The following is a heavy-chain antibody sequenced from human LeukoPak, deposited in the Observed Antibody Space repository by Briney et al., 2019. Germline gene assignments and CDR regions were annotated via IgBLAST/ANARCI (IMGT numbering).Heavy chain of an antibody. J-gene: IGHJ5*02. Sequence: PGGSLRLSCAASGFTFSSYSMNWVRQAPGKGLEWVSYISSSSSTIYYADSVKGRFTISRDNAKNPLYLQMNSLRAEDTAVYYCARDGSLMAARPIWFDPWGQGTLVTVSS. CDR1: GFTFSSYS. D-gene: IGHD6-6*01. CDR3: ARDGSLMAARPIWFDP. CDR2: ISSSSSTI. V-gene: IGHV3-48*04.